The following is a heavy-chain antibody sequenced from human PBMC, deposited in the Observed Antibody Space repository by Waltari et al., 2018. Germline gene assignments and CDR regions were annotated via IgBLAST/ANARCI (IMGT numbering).Heavy chain of an antibody. CDR1: GYTFTSYD. J-gene: IGHJ5*02. Sequence: QVQLVQSGAEVKKPGASVKVSCKASGYTFTSYDINWVRQATGQGLEWMGWMNPNSGNTGYAQKFQVRGTMTRNTSISTGYMERSSLRAEDTAGYYCARASYSSSWGDWFDPWGQGTLVTVSS. CDR3: ARASYSSSWGDWFDP. V-gene: IGHV1-8*01. CDR2: MNPNSGNT. D-gene: IGHD6-13*01.